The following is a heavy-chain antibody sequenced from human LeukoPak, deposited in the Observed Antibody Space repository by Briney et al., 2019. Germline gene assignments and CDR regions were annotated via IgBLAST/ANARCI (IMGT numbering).Heavy chain of an antibody. Sequence: GGSLRLSCAASGFTFSDYYMSWIRQAPGKGLEWVSYISSSGSTIYYADSVKGRFTISRDNAKNSLYLQMNSLRAEDTAVYYCARDRYYYDSSGYIAPMDVWGQGTTVTVSS. CDR2: ISSSGSTI. CDR3: ARDRYYYDSSGYIAPMDV. V-gene: IGHV3-11*04. CDR1: GFTFSDYY. D-gene: IGHD3-22*01. J-gene: IGHJ6*02.